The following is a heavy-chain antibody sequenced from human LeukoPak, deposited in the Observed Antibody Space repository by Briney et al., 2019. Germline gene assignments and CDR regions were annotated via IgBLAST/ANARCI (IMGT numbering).Heavy chain of an antibody. CDR1: GYTFTSYY. V-gene: IGHV1-46*01. Sequence: ASVKVSCKASGYTFTSYYMHWVRQAPGQGLEWMGIINPSGGSTSYAQKFQGRVTMTRDVSTSTVYMELSSLRSEDTAVYYCARETMIDYMDVWGKGTTVTVSS. J-gene: IGHJ6*03. CDR3: ARETMIDYMDV. D-gene: IGHD3-22*01. CDR2: INPSGGST.